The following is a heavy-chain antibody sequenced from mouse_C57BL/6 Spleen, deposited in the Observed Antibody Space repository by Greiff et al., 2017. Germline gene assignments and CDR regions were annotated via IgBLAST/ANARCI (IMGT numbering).Heavy chain of an antibody. Sequence: QVQLQQSGAELVRPGASVTLSCKASGYTFTDYEMHWVKQTPVHGLELIGAIDPETGGTAYNQKFKGKAILTADKSSSTAYMELRSLTSEDSAVYYCTRWGVVATEAMDYWGQGTSVTVSS. CDR2: IDPETGGT. CDR3: TRWGVVATEAMDY. V-gene: IGHV1-15*01. D-gene: IGHD1-1*01. CDR1: GYTFTDYE. J-gene: IGHJ4*01.